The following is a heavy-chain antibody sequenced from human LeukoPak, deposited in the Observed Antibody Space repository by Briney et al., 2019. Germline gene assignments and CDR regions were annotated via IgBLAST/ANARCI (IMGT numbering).Heavy chain of an antibody. CDR3: ARDPVGSGSYYNAGWFDP. V-gene: IGHV1-18*01. D-gene: IGHD3-10*01. Sequence: SVKVSCKASGYTFTSYGISWVRQAPGQGLEWMGWISAYNGNTNYAQKLQGRVTMTTDTSTSTAYMELRSLRSDDTAVYYCARDPVGSGSYYNAGWFDPWGQGTLVTVSS. J-gene: IGHJ5*02. CDR2: ISAYNGNT. CDR1: GYTFTSYG.